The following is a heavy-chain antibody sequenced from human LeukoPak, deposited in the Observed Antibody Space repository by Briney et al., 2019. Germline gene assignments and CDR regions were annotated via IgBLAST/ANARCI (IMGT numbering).Heavy chain of an antibody. CDR1: GGSISNYY. D-gene: IGHD2-2*01. V-gene: IGHV4-59*01. J-gene: IGHJ4*02. CDR3: ASVPAV. Sequence: SETLSLTCTVSGGSISNYYWSWIRQPPGKRLEWIGYIYYSGSTSYNPSLKSRVTISLDTSKNQFSLKLSSVTAADTAVYYCASVPAVWGQGTLVTVSS. CDR2: IYYSGST.